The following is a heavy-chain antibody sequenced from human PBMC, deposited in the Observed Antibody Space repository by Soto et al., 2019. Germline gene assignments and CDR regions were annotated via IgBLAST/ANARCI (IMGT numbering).Heavy chain of an antibody. Sequence: SETLSLTCAVYGVSFSGHYWSWIRQPPGKGLEWIGEINHSGSTNYNPSLKSRVTISVDTSKNQFSLKLSSVTAADTAVYYCARGFKDIVVVVAATRFDYWGQGTLVTVSS. CDR1: GVSFSGHY. V-gene: IGHV4-34*01. D-gene: IGHD2-15*01. CDR3: ARGFKDIVVVVAATRFDY. CDR2: INHSGST. J-gene: IGHJ4*02.